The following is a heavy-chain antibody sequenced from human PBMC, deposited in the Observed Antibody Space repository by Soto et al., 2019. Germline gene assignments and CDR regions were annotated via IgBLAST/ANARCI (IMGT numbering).Heavy chain of an antibody. V-gene: IGHV3-9*01. CDR1: GFTFDDYA. Sequence: EVQLVESGGGLVQPGRSLRLSCAASGFTFDDYAMHWVRQAPGKGLEWVSGISWNSGSIGYADSVKGRFTISRDNAKNSLYLQMNSLRAEDTALYYCAATTTRSSSGTRRVDPWGQGTLVTVSS. J-gene: IGHJ5*02. CDR2: ISWNSGSI. CDR3: AATTTRSSSGTRRVDP. D-gene: IGHD6-6*01.